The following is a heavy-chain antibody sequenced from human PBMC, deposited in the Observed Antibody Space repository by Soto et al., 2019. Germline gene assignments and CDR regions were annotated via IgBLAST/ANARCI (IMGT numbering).Heavy chain of an antibody. J-gene: IGHJ6*02. V-gene: IGHV1-18*01. CDR2: ISPYTGNT. Sequence: QVQLVQSGDEVKKPGASVKVSCKASGYIFVNYGIAWVRQAPRQGLEWMGWISPYTGNTHSASKVQGRLTMTTDTSTRTAYMDLWSLTSDDTAVYYCVMVDNYVTPTPQDVWGQGTTVTVSS. CDR1: GYIFVNYG. D-gene: IGHD3-16*01. CDR3: VMVDNYVTPTPQDV.